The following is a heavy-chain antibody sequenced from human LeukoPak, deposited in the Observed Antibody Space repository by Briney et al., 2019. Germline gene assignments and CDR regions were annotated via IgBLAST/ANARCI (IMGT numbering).Heavy chain of an antibody. CDR2: ISYVGTNP. J-gene: IGHJ4*02. V-gene: IGHV3-30*03. CDR3: AIEVFSPAYCGGDCYSGHDY. Sequence: GGSLRPSCAASGFTFSSYGMRWVRQAPGGGLGWVAVISYVGTNPYYADSVTGLFTISRDNSKKTLYLQMHSLRAQDTAVYYCAIEVFSPAYCGGDCYSGHDYWGQGTLVTVSS. D-gene: IGHD2-21*02. CDR1: GFTFSSYG.